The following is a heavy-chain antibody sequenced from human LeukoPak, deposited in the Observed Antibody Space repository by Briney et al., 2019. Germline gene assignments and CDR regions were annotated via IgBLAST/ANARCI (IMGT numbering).Heavy chain of an antibody. D-gene: IGHD3-16*01. V-gene: IGHV3-30*18. CDR1: GFTVSTSV. Sequence: GGSLRLSCAASGFTVSTSVMHWVRQAPGKGLDWAAIISFDGTTKYYADSVKGRITISRDNSKNTLFLQMDSLRVEDTAVYYCVKGKDLYGALDIWGQGTMVTVSS. J-gene: IGHJ3*02. CDR2: ISFDGTTK. CDR3: VKGKDLYGALDI.